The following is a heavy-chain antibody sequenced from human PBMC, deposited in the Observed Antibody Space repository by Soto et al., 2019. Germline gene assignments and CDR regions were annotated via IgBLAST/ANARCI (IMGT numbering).Heavy chain of an antibody. D-gene: IGHD3-16*01. J-gene: IGHJ5*02. CDR1: GYSFTSYW. V-gene: IGHV5-51*01. CDR2: IYPGDSDT. Sequence: PGDALKISCEGSGYSFTSYWSGWVRQMHGKGLEWMGIIYPGDSDTRYSPSFQGQVTISADKSISTAYLQWSSLKASDTAMFYCARSGGGPKFYTGSAPWGQGTLVTVCS. CDR3: ARSGGGPKFYTGSAP.